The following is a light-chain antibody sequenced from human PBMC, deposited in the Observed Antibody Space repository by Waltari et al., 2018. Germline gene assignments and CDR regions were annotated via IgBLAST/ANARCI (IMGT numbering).Light chain of an antibody. CDR1: QGISNS. CDR3: QQYYGTRYT. V-gene: IGKV1-NL1*01. J-gene: IGKJ2*01. CDR2: AAH. Sequence: DIQMTQSPSSLSASVGDRVTITCRASQGISNSLAWYQQRPGKAPKVLLYAAHRLESGVPSRFSGSGSGTDFSHTISSLQPEDFATYYCQQYYGTRYTFGQGTKLGIK.